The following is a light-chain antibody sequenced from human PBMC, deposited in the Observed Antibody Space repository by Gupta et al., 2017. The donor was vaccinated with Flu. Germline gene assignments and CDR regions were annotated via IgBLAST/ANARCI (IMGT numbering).Light chain of an antibody. J-gene: IGKJ4*01. Sequence: GDRLTITCRASQSISSWLAWYQQKPGKAPKLLIYKASSLESGVPSRFSGSGSGTDFTLTISSLLPDDFATYYCQQDNSYPLTFGGGTKVEIK. CDR2: KAS. V-gene: IGKV1-5*03. CDR1: QSISSW. CDR3: QQDNSYPLT.